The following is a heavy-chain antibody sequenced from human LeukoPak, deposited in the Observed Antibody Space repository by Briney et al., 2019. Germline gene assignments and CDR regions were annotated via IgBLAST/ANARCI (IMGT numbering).Heavy chain of an antibody. CDR1: GGSISSSSYY. D-gene: IGHD2-15*01. Sequence: PSETLSLTCTVSGGSISSSSYYWGWLRQPPGKGLEWIGSIYYSGSTYYNPSLKSRVTISVDTSKNQFSLKLSSVTAADTAVYYCARDYCSDGSCYLDWGQGTQVTVAS. V-gene: IGHV4-39*07. CDR2: IYYSGST. J-gene: IGHJ4*02. CDR3: ARDYCSDGSCYLD.